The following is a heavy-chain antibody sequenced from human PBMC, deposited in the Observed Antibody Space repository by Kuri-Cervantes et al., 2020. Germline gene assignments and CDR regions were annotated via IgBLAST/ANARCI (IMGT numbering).Heavy chain of an antibody. D-gene: IGHD4-17*01. V-gene: IGHV3-33*08. CDR3: ARETTVTTVVDY. CDR2: IWYDGSNK. CDR1: GFTFSDYY. Sequence: GESLKISCAASGFTFSDYYMSWIRQAPGKGLEWVAVIWYDGSNKYYADSVKGRFTISRDNSKNTLYLQMNSLRAEDTAVYYCARETTVTTVVDYWGQGTLVTVSS. J-gene: IGHJ4*02.